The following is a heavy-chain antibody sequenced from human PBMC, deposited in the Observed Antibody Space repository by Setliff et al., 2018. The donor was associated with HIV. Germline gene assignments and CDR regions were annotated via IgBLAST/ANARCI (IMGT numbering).Heavy chain of an antibody. CDR2: IYHSGST. CDR1: GFSISTNCY. CDR3: VRGPHTSSWYGGYAFDI. V-gene: IGHV4-38-2*01. J-gene: IGHJ3*02. Sequence: PSETLSLTCAVSGFSISTNCYWGWIRQPPGKGLDWIGSIYHSGSTYYNPSLKSRVTMSVDTSKNQFSLNLNSVTAADTAVYYCVRGPHTSSWYGGYAFDIWGQGTMVTVSS. D-gene: IGHD6-13*01.